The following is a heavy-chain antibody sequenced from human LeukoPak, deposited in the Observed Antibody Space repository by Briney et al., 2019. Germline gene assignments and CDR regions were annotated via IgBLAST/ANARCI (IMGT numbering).Heavy chain of an antibody. CDR3: ARDPNTAMAGTYYFDY. J-gene: IGHJ4*02. D-gene: IGHD5-18*01. Sequence: GGSLRLSCAASGFTFSSYAMHWVRQAPGKGLEWVTIISYDTINEYYADSVKGRSTISRDKSKNTVYLQMNSLRAEDTAVYYCARDPNTAMAGTYYFDYWGQGTLVTVSS. CDR1: GFTFSSYA. V-gene: IGHV3-30-3*01. CDR2: ISYDTINE.